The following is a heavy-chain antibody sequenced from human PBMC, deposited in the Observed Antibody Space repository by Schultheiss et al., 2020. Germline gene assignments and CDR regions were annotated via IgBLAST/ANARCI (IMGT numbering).Heavy chain of an antibody. CDR1: GGSFSGYY. V-gene: IGHV4-34*11. Sequence: SETLSLTCAVYGGSFSGYYWSWIRQPPGKGLEWIGYIYYSGSTYYNPSLKSRVTISVDTSKNQFSLKLTSVTAADTAVYYCARHARYSSSSVGEYYFDYWGQGALVTVSS. J-gene: IGHJ4*02. D-gene: IGHD3-16*01. CDR3: ARHARYSSSSVGEYYFDY. CDR2: IYYSGST.